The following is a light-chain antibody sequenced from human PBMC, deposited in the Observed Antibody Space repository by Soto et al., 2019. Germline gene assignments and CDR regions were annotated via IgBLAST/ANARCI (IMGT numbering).Light chain of an antibody. CDR1: QGIANF. Sequence: IHMTQSPSSLSASVGDRVTITCRASQGIANFLNWYQQKPGKAPKLLIYATSSLRSGVPSRFSGSGFGTDFTLTISSLQPEDFATYYCQQNYSPPPVTFGQGTRLEIK. J-gene: IGKJ5*01. CDR3: QQNYSPPPVT. CDR2: ATS. V-gene: IGKV1-39*01.